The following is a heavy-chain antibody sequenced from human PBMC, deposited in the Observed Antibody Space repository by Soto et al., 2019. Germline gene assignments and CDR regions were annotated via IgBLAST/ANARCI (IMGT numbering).Heavy chain of an antibody. D-gene: IGHD3-10*01. CDR1: GYTLTELS. CDR2: FDLENGET. J-gene: IGHJ4*02. V-gene: IGHV1-24*01. CDR3: AMEVRHSNKFDH. Sequence: ASVKVSCKVSGYTLTELSIHWVRQAPGEGLEWMGGFDLENGETIYAQRFQGRVTMTEESSADTPYMELSSLRSEDTAVYYCAMEVRHSNKFDHWGQGTMVTVSS.